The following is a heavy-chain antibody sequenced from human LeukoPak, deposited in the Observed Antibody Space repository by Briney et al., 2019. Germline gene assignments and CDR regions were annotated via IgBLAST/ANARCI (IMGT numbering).Heavy chain of an antibody. Sequence: GGSLPLTCAASGCTFNSYAMSWVRQGPGKGLQWVSAINARDGTTYFADSVNGGLTISRNNSENTVYLQMNSLRVEDTALYYCAKEPREYCGSNACPNWLDAWGQGTLVTVSA. D-gene: IGHD2-2*01. CDR1: GCTFNSYA. CDR2: INARDGTT. CDR3: AKEPREYCGSNACPNWLDA. V-gene: IGHV3-23*01. J-gene: IGHJ5*02.